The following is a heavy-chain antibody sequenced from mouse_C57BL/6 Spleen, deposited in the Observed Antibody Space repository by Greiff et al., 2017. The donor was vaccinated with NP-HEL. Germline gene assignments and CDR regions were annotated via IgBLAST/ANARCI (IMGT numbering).Heavy chain of an antibody. V-gene: IGHV1-72*01. J-gene: IGHJ4*01. D-gene: IGHD2-13*01. CDR1: GYTFTSYW. CDR3: ARCLYSDYVDYYAMDY. CDR2: IDPNSGGT. Sequence: QVQLQQPGAELVKPGASVKLSCKASGYTFTSYWMHWVKQRPGRGLEWIGRIDPNSGGTTYNEKFKSKATLTVDKPTNTAYIQLNSLTTEDSAVDYCARCLYSDYVDYYAMDYWGQGTSVTVSS.